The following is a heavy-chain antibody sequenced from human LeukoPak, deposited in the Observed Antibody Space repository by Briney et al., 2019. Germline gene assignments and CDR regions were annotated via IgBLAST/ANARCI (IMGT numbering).Heavy chain of an antibody. CDR1: GLNFKFYA. Sequence: GGSLTLSCAVSGLNFKFYAMSWVRQAPGKGLEWVSAISGSGGSTYYADSVRGRFTISRDNAKNSLYLQMNSLRAEDTAVYYCARDLNVWGAFDIWGQGTMVTVSS. V-gene: IGHV3-23*01. D-gene: IGHD7-27*01. J-gene: IGHJ3*02. CDR3: ARDLNVWGAFDI. CDR2: ISGSGGST.